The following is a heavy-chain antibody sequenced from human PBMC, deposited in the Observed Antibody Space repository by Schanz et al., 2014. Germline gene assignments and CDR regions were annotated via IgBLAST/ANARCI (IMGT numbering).Heavy chain of an antibody. D-gene: IGHD5-18*01. CDR2: IIPVLAIA. CDR3: TRGGYSYALSAFDI. V-gene: IGHV1-69*04. J-gene: IGHJ3*02. Sequence: QVQLVQSGAEVKKPRSPVKVSCKSSGGTFSSYAISWVRQAPGQGLEWMGKIIPVLAIADYAQKFQGRVTMTTDTSTGTAYMELRSLRSDDTALYYCTRGGYSYALSAFDIWGQGTMVTVSS. CDR1: GGTFSSYA.